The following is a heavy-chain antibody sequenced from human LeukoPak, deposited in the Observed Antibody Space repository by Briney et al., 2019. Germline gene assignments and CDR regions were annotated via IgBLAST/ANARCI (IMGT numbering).Heavy chain of an antibody. CDR1: GGSISSSSYY. CDR2: IYYSGST. CDR3: ARHPLAYCSSTSCPPGGY. D-gene: IGHD2-2*01. Sequence: SETLSLTCTVSGGSISSSSYYWGWIRQPPGKGLEWIGSIYYSGSTYYNPSLKSRVTISVDTSKNQFSLKLSSVTAADTAVYYCARHPLAYCSSTSCPPGGYWGQGTLVTVSS. J-gene: IGHJ4*02. V-gene: IGHV4-39*01.